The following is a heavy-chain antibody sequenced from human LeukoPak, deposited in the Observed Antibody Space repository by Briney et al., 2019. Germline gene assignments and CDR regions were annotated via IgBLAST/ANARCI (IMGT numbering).Heavy chain of an antibody. V-gene: IGHV3-7*01. CDR2: IRQDGSEK. D-gene: IGHD3-22*01. CDR3: VRQNGGYSYGMDV. J-gene: IGHJ6*02. CDR1: GLTLSSDW. Sequence: GGSLRLSCAASGLTLSSDWMSWVRQAPGKGLEWVANIRQDGSEKHYVGSVKGRFTISRDNAKNSPSLQMNSLRAEDTAVYYCVRQNGGYSYGMDVWGQGTTVTVS.